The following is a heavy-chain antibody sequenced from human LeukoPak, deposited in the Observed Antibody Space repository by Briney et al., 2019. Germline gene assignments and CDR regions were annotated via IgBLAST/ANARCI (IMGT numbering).Heavy chain of an antibody. D-gene: IGHD2-2*02. CDR2: ISSSSSYI. V-gene: IGHV3-21*01. CDR3: ARAGYCSSTSCYRMREFDY. J-gene: IGHJ4*02. Sequence: GGSLRLSCAASGFTFSSYSMNWVRQAPGKGLEWVSSISSSSSYIYYADSVKGRFTISRDNAKNSLYLQMNSLRAEDTAVYYCARAGYCSSTSCYRMREFDYWGRGTLVTVSS. CDR1: GFTFSSYS.